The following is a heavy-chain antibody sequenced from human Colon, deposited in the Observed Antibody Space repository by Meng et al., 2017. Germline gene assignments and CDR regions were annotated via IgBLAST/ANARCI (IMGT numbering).Heavy chain of an antibody. CDR3: AKDLIPDRVYTAMVSMAGGGNTPDY. CDR1: GFTFSAYY. CDR2: ISSGDSHI. D-gene: IGHD5-18*01. J-gene: IGHJ4*02. V-gene: IGHV3-11*04. Sequence: GESLKISCAASGFTFSAYYISWIRQAPGKGLKWVSYISSGDSHIYYTASVKGRVTISTDNSINSLYLQMHSLRAEETAVYYCAKDLIPDRVYTAMVSMAGGGNTPDYWGQGTLVTVSS.